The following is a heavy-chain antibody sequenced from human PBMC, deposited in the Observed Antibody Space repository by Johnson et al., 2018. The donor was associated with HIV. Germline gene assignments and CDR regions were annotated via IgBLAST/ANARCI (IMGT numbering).Heavy chain of an antibody. CDR2: IASLGDNT. D-gene: IGHD5-18*01. V-gene: IGHV3-66*01. Sequence: VQLVESGGGVVQPGGSLRLSCAASGFTVSSNYMSWVRQAPGKGLEHVATIASLGDNTYYADSVKGRFTISRDNSKNTVYLHMNSLRAEDTAVYYCARERGPWKHLWLRDAFDIWGQGTMVTVSS. CDR3: ARERGPWKHLWLRDAFDI. J-gene: IGHJ3*02. CDR1: GFTVSSNY.